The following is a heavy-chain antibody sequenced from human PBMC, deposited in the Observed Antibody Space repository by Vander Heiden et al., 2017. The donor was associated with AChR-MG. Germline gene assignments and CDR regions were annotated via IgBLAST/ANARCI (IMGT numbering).Heavy chain of an antibody. CDR3: ANGATPSGSYYKSPPGYYYGMDV. D-gene: IGHD3-10*01. Sequence: EVQLLESGGGLVQPGGSLRLSCAASGFTFSSYAMSWVRQASGKGLEWVSTISGSGGRTYYADSVKGRFTIHRDHSKNTLFLQMNSLRAEDTAVYYCANGATPSGSYYKSPPGYYYGMDVWGQGTTVTVSS. CDR1: GFTFSSYA. V-gene: IGHV3-23*01. J-gene: IGHJ6*02. CDR2: ISGSGGRT.